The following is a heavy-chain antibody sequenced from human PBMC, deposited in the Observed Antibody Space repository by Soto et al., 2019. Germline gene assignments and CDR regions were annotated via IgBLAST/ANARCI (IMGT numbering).Heavy chain of an antibody. Sequence: QVQLVQSGAEVKKPGASVKVSCKASGYTFTSYAMHWVRQAPGQRLEWMGWINAGNGNTKYSQKFQGRVTITRDTSASTAYRELSSLGSEDTGVYYCARVLNGYSHYFDYGGRGTLVTLSS. CDR3: ARVLNGYSHYFDY. D-gene: IGHD5-18*01. V-gene: IGHV1-3*01. CDR1: GYTFTSYA. CDR2: INAGNGNT. J-gene: IGHJ4*02.